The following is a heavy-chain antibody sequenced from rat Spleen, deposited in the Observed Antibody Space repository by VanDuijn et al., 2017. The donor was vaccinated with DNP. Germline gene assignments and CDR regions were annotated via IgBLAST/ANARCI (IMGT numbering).Heavy chain of an antibody. CDR3: ARHPTYGGSNYFDY. J-gene: IGHJ2*01. Sequence: EVQLVESGGGLVQPGRSLKLSCAASGFTFSNYGMALVRQAPTKGLEWVASINAGGGNTSYRDSVKGRFTFSRDNAQNTQYLQMDSLRSEDTATYYCARHPTYGGSNYFDYWGQGVMVTVSS. V-gene: IGHV5S13*01. D-gene: IGHD1-11*01. CDR2: INAGGGNT. CDR1: GFTFSNYG.